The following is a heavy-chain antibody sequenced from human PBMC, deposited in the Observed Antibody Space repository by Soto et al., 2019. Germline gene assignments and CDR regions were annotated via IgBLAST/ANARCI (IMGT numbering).Heavy chain of an antibody. Sequence: EVQLVESGGGLVQPGGSLRLSCAASGFTFSSYSMNWVRQAPGKGLEWLSYISSSSSTIYYADSVKGRFTISRDNAKNSLYLQMNSLRAEDTAVYYCARLWFGDLGYYSCMDVWGKGTTVTVSS. CDR3: ARLWFGDLGYYSCMDV. J-gene: IGHJ6*03. V-gene: IGHV3-48*01. CDR1: GFTFSSYS. D-gene: IGHD3-10*01. CDR2: ISSSSSTI.